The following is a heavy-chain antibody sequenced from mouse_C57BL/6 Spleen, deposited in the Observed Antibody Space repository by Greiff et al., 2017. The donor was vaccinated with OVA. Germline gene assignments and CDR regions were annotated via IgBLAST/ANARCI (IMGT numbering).Heavy chain of an antibody. CDR1: GYAFSSYW. J-gene: IGHJ4*01. Sequence: QVQLKQSGAELVKPGASVKISCKASGYAFSSYWMNWVKQRPGKGLEWIGQIYPGDGDTNYNGKFKGKATLTADKSSSTAYMQLSSLTSEDSAVYFCARETSLYYAMDYWGQGTSVTVSS. D-gene: IGHD6-1*01. V-gene: IGHV1-80*01. CDR2: IYPGDGDT. CDR3: ARETSLYYAMDY.